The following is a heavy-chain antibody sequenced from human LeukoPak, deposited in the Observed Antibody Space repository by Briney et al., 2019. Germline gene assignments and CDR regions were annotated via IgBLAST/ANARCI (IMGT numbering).Heavy chain of an antibody. CDR3: ARGLTVTLNFYYYYYYMDV. V-gene: IGHV4-34*01. Sequence: SETLSLTCAVYGWSFSGYYWSWIRQPPGKGLEWIGEINHSGSTNYNPSLKSRVTISVDTSKNQFSLKLSSVTAADTAVYYCARGLTVTLNFYYYYYYMDVWGKGTTVTVSS. CDR2: INHSGST. J-gene: IGHJ6*03. D-gene: IGHD4-17*01. CDR1: GWSFSGYY.